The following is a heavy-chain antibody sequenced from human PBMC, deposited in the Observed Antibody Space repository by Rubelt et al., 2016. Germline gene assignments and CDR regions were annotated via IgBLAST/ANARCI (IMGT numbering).Heavy chain of an antibody. CDR3: ARGGAAAADDNDAFDI. V-gene: IGHV1-46*01. Sequence: QVQLVQSGAEVKKPGASVKVSCKASGYTFTSYYMHWVRQAPGQGLEWMGIINPSGGSTSYAQKFQGRVTITAEESTSTAYMELSSQGSEDTAVYYCARGGAAAADDNDAFDIWGQGTMVTVSS. J-gene: IGHJ3*02. CDR2: INPSGGST. D-gene: IGHD6-13*01. CDR1: GYTFTSYY.